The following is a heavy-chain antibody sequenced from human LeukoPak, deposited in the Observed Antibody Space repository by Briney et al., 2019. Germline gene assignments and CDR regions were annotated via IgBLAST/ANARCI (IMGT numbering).Heavy chain of an antibody. CDR2: ISGSGAST. CDR3: VRDFSCSGGSCPLFDS. CDR1: GFAFGTYA. Sequence: GGSLRLSCAASGFAFGTYAMSWVRQAPGKGLEWVSAISGSGASTYYADSVKGRFIISRDNSENTLYLQMRSLSAEDTARYYCVRDFSCSGGSCPLFDSWGQGTLVTASS. V-gene: IGHV3-23*01. J-gene: IGHJ4*02. D-gene: IGHD2-15*01.